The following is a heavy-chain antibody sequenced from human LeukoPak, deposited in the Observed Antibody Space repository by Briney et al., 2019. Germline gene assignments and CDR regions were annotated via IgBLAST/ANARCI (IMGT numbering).Heavy chain of an antibody. CDR3: ARGRRGEDIVVVVAATANEFDP. J-gene: IGHJ5*02. D-gene: IGHD2-15*01. CDR2: INPNSGGT. Sequence: ASVKVSCKASGYTFNGYYIYWVRQAPGQGLEWMAWINPNSGGTNYAQKFQGRVTMTRDTSISTAYMELSRLRSDDTAVYYCARGRRGEDIVVVVAATANEFDPWGQGTLVTVSS. V-gene: IGHV1-2*02. CDR1: GYTFNGYY.